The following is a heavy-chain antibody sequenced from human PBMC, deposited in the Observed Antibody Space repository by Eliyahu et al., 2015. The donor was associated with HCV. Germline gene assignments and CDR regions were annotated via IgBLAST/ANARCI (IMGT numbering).Heavy chain of an antibody. V-gene: IGHV4-34*01. CDR1: GYY. Sequence: GYYWSWIRQPPGKGLEWIGEINHSGSTNYNPSLKSRVTISVDTPKNQFSLKLSSVTAADTAVYYCARLLGYCSSTSCQYGMDVWGQGTTVTVSS. D-gene: IGHD2-2*01. CDR2: INHSGST. CDR3: ARLLGYCSSTSCQYGMDV. J-gene: IGHJ6*02.